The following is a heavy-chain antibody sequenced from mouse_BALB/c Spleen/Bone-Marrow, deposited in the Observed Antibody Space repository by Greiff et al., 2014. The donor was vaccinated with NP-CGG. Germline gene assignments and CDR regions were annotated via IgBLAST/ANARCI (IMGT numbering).Heavy chain of an antibody. CDR3: ARHGEERPVLAFDY. J-gene: IGHJ4*01. V-gene: IGHV5-12-2*01. D-gene: IGHD2-14*01. Sequence: EVQLVESGGGLVEPGGSLKLSCAASGFTFIAYTMSWVRQTPEKRLEWVAYINNGGGSTYYPDTVKGRFTISRDNAKNTLYLQMSSLKSEDTAMYYCARHGEERPVLAFDYWGQGTPVTVSS. CDR2: INNGGGST. CDR1: GFTFIAYT.